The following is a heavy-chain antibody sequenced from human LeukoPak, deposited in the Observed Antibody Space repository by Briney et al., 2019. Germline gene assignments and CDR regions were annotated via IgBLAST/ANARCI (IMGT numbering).Heavy chain of an antibody. J-gene: IGHJ3*02. CDR2: IIPIFGTA. V-gene: IGHV1-69*05. Sequence: ASVKVSCKASGGTFSSYAISWVRQAPGQGLEWMGGIIPIFGTANYAQKFQGRVTITTDESTSTAYMELRSLRSDDTAVYYCARVTMIVVVMDAFDIWGQGTMVTVSS. D-gene: IGHD3-22*01. CDR1: GGTFSSYA. CDR3: ARVTMIVVVMDAFDI.